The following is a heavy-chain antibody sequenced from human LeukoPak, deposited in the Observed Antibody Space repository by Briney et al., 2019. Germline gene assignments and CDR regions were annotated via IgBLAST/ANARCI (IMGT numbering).Heavy chain of an antibody. Sequence: GGSLRLSCAASGFTVSSNYMSWVRQAPGKGLEWVSLIYSDGRTYYADSVKGRCTISRDNSKNTLYLQMNSLRVEDTAVYYCARGLFLSGYLDAFDIWGQGTVVTVSS. CDR1: GFTVSSNY. V-gene: IGHV3-53*01. CDR3: ARGLFLSGYLDAFDI. D-gene: IGHD3-22*01. J-gene: IGHJ3*02. CDR2: IYSDGRT.